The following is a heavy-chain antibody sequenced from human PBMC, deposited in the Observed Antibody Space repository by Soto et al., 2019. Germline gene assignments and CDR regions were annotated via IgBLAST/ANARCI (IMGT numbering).Heavy chain of an antibody. CDR2: IIPILGIA. CDR1: GGTFSSYT. CDR3: ARDRRYDYVWGSYRPPQGMHV. Sequence: QVQLVQSGAEVKKPGSSVKVSCKASGGTFSSYTISWVRQAPGQGLEWMGRIIPILGIANYAQKFQGRVTITADKSTSTTYMELSSLRSEDTSVYYCARDRRYDYVWGSYRPPQGMHVWGQRTTVTVSS. J-gene: IGHJ6*02. V-gene: IGHV1-69*08. D-gene: IGHD3-16*02.